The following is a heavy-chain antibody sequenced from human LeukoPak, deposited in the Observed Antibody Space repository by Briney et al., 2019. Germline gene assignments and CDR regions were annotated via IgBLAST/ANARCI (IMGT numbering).Heavy chain of an antibody. CDR1: GFTFSSYW. Sequence: GGSLRLSCAASGFTFSSYWMSWVRQAPGKGLEWVANIKQDGSEKYYVDSVKGRFTISRDNSKNTLYLQMNSLRAEDTAVYYCAKDGGGPYSSSNHFDYWGQGTLVTVSS. V-gene: IGHV3-7*03. D-gene: IGHD6-6*01. J-gene: IGHJ4*02. CDR2: IKQDGSEK. CDR3: AKDGGGPYSSSNHFDY.